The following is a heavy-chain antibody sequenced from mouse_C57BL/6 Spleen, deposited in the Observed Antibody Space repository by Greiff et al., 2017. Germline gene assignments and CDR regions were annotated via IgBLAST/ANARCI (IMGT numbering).Heavy chain of an antibody. CDR2: IYPRSGNT. CDR1: GYTFTSYG. CDR3: ARPPLITTVRGAMDY. V-gene: IGHV1-81*01. D-gene: IGHD1-2*01. J-gene: IGHJ4*01. Sequence: VKLMESGAELARPGASVKLSCKASGYTFTSYGISWVKQRTGQGLEWIGEIYPRSGNTYYNEKFKGKATLTADKSSSTAYMELRSLTSEDSAVYFCARPPLITTVRGAMDYWGQGTSVTVSS.